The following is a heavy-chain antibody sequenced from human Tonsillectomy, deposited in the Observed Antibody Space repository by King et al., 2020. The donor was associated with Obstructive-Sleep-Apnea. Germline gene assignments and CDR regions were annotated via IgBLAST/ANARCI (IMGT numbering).Heavy chain of an antibody. J-gene: IGHJ4*02. CDR2: ISFDGKNE. CDR3: AKDVGPRPIYLDY. V-gene: IGHV3-30*04. Sequence: VQLVESGGGVVQPGGSRRLSCVVSGFTFSTYSFHWVRQAPGKGLEWVALISFDGKNEHYADSVKGRFTISRDNSKNTLYLQMSSLRAEDTAVYYCAKDVGPRPIYLDYWGQGTLVTVSS. CDR1: GFTFSTYS.